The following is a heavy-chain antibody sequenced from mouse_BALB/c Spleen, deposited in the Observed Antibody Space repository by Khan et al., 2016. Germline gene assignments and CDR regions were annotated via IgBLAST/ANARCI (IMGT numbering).Heavy chain of an antibody. CDR1: GCTFSNYA. V-gene: IGHV5-6-5*01. J-gene: IGHJ1*01. CDR2: IDSGGRT. Sequence: EVELVESGGGLVKPGGSLKLSCAASGCTFSNYAMSWVRQTPEKWLEWVASIDSGGRTYYPDSVQGRFTISRDNARNIMYLQMNSLRPEDTAMYYCARVIATGEIYWYFDVWGAGTTVTVSS. D-gene: IGHD1-1*01. CDR3: ARVIATGEIYWYFDV.